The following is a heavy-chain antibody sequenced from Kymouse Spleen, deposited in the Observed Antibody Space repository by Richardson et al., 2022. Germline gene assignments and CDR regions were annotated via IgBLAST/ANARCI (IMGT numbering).Heavy chain of an antibody. Sequence: QVQLQQWGAGLLKPSETLSLTCAVYGGSFSGYYWSWIRQPPGKGLEWIGEINHSGSTNYNPSLKSRVTISVDTSKNQFSLKLSSVTAADTAVYYCARGQYDILTGYQYFDYWGQGTLVTVSS. J-gene: IGHJ4*02. D-gene: IGHD3-9*01. CDR3: ARGQYDILTGYQYFDY. CDR1: GGSFSGYY. CDR2: INHSGST. V-gene: IGHV4-34*01.